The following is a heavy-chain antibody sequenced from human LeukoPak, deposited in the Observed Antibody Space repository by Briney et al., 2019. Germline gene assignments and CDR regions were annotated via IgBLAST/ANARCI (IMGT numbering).Heavy chain of an antibody. Sequence: SETLSLTCAVSGYSISSGYYWGWIRQPPGKGLEWIGSIYHSGSTYYNPSLKSRVTISVDTSKNQFSLKLSSVTAADTAVYYCASPESISVVSSGYYYWGQGTLVTVSS. CDR3: ASPESISVVSSGYYY. CDR1: GYSISSGYY. J-gene: IGHJ4*02. D-gene: IGHD3-22*01. V-gene: IGHV4-38-2*01. CDR2: IYHSGST.